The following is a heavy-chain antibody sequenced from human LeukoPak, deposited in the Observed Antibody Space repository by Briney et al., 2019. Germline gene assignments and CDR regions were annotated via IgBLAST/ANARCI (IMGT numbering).Heavy chain of an antibody. CDR3: ARDSGMRRIAAAGTNYYYGMDV. J-gene: IGHJ6*02. D-gene: IGHD6-13*01. V-gene: IGHV1-18*01. Sequence: ASVKVSCKASGYTFTSYGISWVRQAPGQGLEWMGWISAYNGNTNYAQKLQGRVTMTTDTSTSTAYMELRSLRSDYTAVYYCARDSGMRRIAAAGTNYYYGMDVWGQGTTVTVSS. CDR1: GYTFTSYG. CDR2: ISAYNGNT.